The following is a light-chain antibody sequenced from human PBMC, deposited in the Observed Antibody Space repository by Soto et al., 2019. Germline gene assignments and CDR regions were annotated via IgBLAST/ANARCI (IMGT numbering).Light chain of an antibody. V-gene: IGKV3-20*01. CDR2: GAS. Sequence: EIVLTQSPGTLSLSPGERVTLSCRASQSVRSNYLAWYQQKPGQAPSLLIYGASSRATGIPDRFSGTGSGTDFTLTISRRDPEDFAVYYCQQYGGSPYTFGQGTKLEIK. CDR1: QSVRSNY. CDR3: QQYGGSPYT. J-gene: IGKJ2*01.